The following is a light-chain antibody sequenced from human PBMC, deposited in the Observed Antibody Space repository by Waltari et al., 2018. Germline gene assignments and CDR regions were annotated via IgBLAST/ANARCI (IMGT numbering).Light chain of an antibody. Sequence: EIVLTQSPATLSLSPGERATLSCRASNSVSSYLAWYQQKPGQAPRLLIYDASNRATGIPARFSGSGSGTDFTLTISSLEPEDFAVYYCQQRSNWPGTFGQETKVKIK. J-gene: IGKJ1*01. CDR3: QQRSNWPGT. CDR2: DAS. V-gene: IGKV3-11*01. CDR1: NSVSSY.